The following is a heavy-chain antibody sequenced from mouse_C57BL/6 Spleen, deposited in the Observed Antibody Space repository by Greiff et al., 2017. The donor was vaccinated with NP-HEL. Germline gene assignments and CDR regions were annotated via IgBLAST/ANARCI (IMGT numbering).Heavy chain of an antibody. CDR1: GYTFTSYW. CDR2: IHPNSGST. D-gene: IGHD3-1*01. Sequence: QVQLKQPGAELVKPGASVKLSCKASGYTFTSYWMHWVKQRPGQGLEWIGMIHPNSGSTNYNEKFKSKATLTVDKSSSTAYMQLSSLTSEDSAVYYCAREGDEGLFDYWGQGTTLTVSS. J-gene: IGHJ2*01. CDR3: AREGDEGLFDY. V-gene: IGHV1-64*01.